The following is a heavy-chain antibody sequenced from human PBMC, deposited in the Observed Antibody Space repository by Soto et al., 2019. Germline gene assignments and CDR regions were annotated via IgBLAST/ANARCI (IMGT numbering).Heavy chain of an antibody. CDR2: INPSGGST. CDR1: GYTFTSYY. Sequence: QVQLVQSGAEVKKPGASVKVSCKASGYTFTSYYMHWVRQAPGQGLEWMGIINPSGGSTTYAQKFQGRVTMTRDTSTSTVYMELSSLRSEDTAVYYCARVGCSGGSCYAVDHWGQGTLVTVSS. D-gene: IGHD2-15*01. CDR3: ARVGCSGGSCYAVDH. V-gene: IGHV1-46*01. J-gene: IGHJ4*02.